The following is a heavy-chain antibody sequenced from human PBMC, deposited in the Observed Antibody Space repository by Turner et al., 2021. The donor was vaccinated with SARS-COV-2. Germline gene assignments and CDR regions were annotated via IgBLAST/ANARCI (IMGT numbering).Heavy chain of an antibody. CDR1: GFPFSNYG. V-gene: IGHV3-30*19. D-gene: IGHD6-19*01. J-gene: IGHJ4*02. CDR3: AIDIPMYASGWYERGFDY. CDR2: ISYEGSDK. Sequence: VQLVETGGGLIQPGRSLRLSCAASGFPFSNYGMHWVRQAPGKGLEWVAVISYEGSDKYYADSVKGRFTISRDNSKNTLYLRMNSLRPEDTALYYCAIDIPMYASGWYERGFDYWGQGTLVTVSS.